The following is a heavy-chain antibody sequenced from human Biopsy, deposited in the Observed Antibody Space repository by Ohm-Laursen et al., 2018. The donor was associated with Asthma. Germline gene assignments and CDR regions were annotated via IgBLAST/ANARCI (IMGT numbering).Heavy chain of an antibody. CDR2: MSFDGRQT. CDR3: AKERYYDFWSGYPI. CDR1: GFTFSSYA. V-gene: IGHV3-30*04. J-gene: IGHJ3*02. D-gene: IGHD3-3*01. Sequence: SQRLSCTASGFTFSSYAMHWVRQAPGKGLEWVAVMSFDGRQTYYADSVKGRFTISRDNSKNTLYLQMNSLRAEDTAVYYCAKERYYDFWSGYPIWGQGTMVTVSS.